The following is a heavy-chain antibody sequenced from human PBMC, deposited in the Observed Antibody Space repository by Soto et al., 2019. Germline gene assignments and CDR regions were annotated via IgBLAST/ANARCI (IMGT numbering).Heavy chain of an antibody. J-gene: IGHJ6*02. Sequence: QVQLVQSGAEVKKPGSSVKVSCKASGGTFSSYAISWVRQAPGQGLEWMGGIIPIFGTANYAQKCQGRVTITADEATSTAYMELSSLRSEDTAVEYCAKSSRGDYYYYYGLDVWGQGTTVTVSS. CDR3: AKSSRGDYYYYYGLDV. CDR2: IIPIFGTA. V-gene: IGHV1-69*01. CDR1: GGTFSSYA. D-gene: IGHD2-15*01.